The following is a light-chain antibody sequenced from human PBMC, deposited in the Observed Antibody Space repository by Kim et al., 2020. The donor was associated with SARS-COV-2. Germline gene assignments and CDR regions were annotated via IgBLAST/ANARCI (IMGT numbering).Light chain of an antibody. V-gene: IGKV3-15*01. CDR2: GAS. CDR1: KSISRN. CDR3: QQYNNWPT. J-gene: IGKJ4*01. Sequence: SGERADPSGRDSKSISRNLGREQQKPGQAPRLLIYGASTRATGVPARFSGSGSGTEFTLTVSSLQSEDFAVYYCQQYNNWPTFGGGTKVDIK.